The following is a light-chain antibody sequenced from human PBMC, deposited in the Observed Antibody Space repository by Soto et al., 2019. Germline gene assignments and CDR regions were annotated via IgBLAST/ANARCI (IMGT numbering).Light chain of an antibody. CDR2: DES. Sequence: AIEGTQSPSSLSEPVGDRVTITCRATQVYRSDLGWYQQKTGKAPKLLIYDESDLQAEVPLRFRGSGSGKALTLTSSTLQAEDFATYYCVHGQYYQQTFRQGGKV. V-gene: IGKV1-6*01. CDR1: QVYRSD. CDR3: VHGQYYQQT. J-gene: IGKJ2*01.